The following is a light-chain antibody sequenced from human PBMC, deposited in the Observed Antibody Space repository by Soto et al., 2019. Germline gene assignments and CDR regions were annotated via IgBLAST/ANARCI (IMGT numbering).Light chain of an antibody. CDR2: DAS. V-gene: IGKV3-11*01. Sequence: EIVLTQSPATLSLSPGERATLSCRASQSVSSYLAWYQQKPGQAPRLLIYDASNRATGIPARFSGSGSGTDFTLTISSLQPEDLATYYCQQSYSTLFTFGQGTRLEIK. CDR3: QQSYSTLFT. CDR1: QSVSSY. J-gene: IGKJ5*01.